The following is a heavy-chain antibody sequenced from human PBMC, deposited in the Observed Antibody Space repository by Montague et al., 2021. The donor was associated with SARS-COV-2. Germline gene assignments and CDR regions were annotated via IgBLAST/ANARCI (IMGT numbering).Heavy chain of an antibody. J-gene: IGHJ6*02. D-gene: IGHD5-12*01. CDR2: IGTAGDT. Sequence: SLRLSCAASGFTFSSYDMHWVRQATGKGLERVSAIGTAGDTYYPGSVKGRFTISRENAKNSLYLQMNSLRAGDTAVYYCARGDIVATIGGYYYYCGMDVWGQGTTVTVSS. V-gene: IGHV3-13*01. CDR3: ARGDIVATIGGYYYYCGMDV. CDR1: GFTFSSYD.